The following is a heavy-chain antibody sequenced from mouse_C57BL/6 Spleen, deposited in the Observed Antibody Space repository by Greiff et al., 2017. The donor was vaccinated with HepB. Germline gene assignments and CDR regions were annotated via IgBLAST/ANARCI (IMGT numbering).Heavy chain of an antibody. V-gene: IGHV5-4*01. CDR3: ARDRTVVSYYFDY. Sequence: EVMLVESGGGLVKPGGSLKLSCAASGFTFSSYDMSWVRQTPEKRLEWVATISDGGSYTYYPDNVKGRFTISRDNAKNNLYLQMSHLKSEDTAMYYCARDRTVVSYYFDYWGQGTTLTVSS. D-gene: IGHD1-1*01. CDR2: ISDGGSYT. J-gene: IGHJ2*01. CDR1: GFTFSSYD.